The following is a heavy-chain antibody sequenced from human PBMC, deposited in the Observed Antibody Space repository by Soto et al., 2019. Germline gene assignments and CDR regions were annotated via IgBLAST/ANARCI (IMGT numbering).Heavy chain of an antibody. J-gene: IGHJ5*02. CDR2: INHSGST. Sequence: SETLSLTCAVYGGSFSGYYWSWIRQPPGKGLEWIGEINHSGSTNYNPSLKSRVTISVDTSKNRFSLKLSSVTAADTAVYYCASSLGYCSGGSCYGGRHWFDPWGQGTLVTVS. V-gene: IGHV4-34*01. CDR3: ASSLGYCSGGSCYGGRHWFDP. D-gene: IGHD2-15*01. CDR1: GGSFSGYY.